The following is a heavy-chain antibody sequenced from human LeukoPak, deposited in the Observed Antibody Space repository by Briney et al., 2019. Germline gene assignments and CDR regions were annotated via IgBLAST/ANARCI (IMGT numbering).Heavy chain of an antibody. D-gene: IGHD5-18*01. Sequence: SETLSLTCAVSGYSISSSNWWGLIRQPPGKGLEWIGYIFYSGSAYYNPSLKSRVTMSIDTSKNQFSLKLNSVTAVDTAVYYCARTALDTTTYFHYWGQGTLVTVSS. CDR1: GYSISSSNW. V-gene: IGHV4-28*01. CDR2: IFYSGSA. J-gene: IGHJ4*02. CDR3: ARTALDTTTYFHY.